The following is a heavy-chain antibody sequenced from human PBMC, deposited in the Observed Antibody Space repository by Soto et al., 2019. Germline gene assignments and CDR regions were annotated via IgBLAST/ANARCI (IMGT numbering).Heavy chain of an antibody. Sequence: SETLSLTCAVYGGSFSGYYWSWIRQPPGKGLEWIGEINHSGSTNYNPPLKSRVTMTRDTSISTAYMELSRLRSDDTAVYYCALPDPLWFGELSDYYYYYGMDVWGQGTAVTVSS. CDR2: INHSGST. J-gene: IGHJ6*02. CDR3: ALPDPLWFGELSDYYYYYGMDV. V-gene: IGHV4-34*10. D-gene: IGHD3-10*01. CDR1: GGSFSGYY.